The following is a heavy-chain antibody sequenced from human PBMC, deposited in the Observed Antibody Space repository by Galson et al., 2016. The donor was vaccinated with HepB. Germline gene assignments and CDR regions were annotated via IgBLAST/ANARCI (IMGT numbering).Heavy chain of an antibody. CDR2: ISYDGSNK. D-gene: IGHD6-13*01. CDR1: GFTFSSSP. V-gene: IGHV3-30*03. Sequence: SLRLSCAASGFTFSSSPTHWVRQAPGKGLEWVAFISYDGSNKYYSDSVKGRFTIARDDSNNTLFLQMDSLRSDDTAVYYCARGLSATAAFDFWGQGTMVTVSS. J-gene: IGHJ3*01. CDR3: ARGLSATAAFDF.